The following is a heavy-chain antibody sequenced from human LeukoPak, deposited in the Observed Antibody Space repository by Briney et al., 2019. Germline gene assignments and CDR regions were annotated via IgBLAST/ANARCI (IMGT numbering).Heavy chain of an antibody. Sequence: PSETLSLTCTVSGGSISSYYWSWIRQPAGKGLEWIGRIYTSGSTNYNPSLKSRVTMSVDTSKNQFSLKLSSVTAADTAVYYCARQYYYDSSGYDAFDIWGQGTMVTVSS. CDR2: IYTSGST. CDR3: ARQYYYDSSGYDAFDI. CDR1: GGSISSYY. V-gene: IGHV4-4*07. D-gene: IGHD3-22*01. J-gene: IGHJ3*02.